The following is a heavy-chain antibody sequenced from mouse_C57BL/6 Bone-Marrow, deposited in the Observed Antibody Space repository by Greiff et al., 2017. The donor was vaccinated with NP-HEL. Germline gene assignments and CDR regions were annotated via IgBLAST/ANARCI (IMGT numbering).Heavy chain of an antibody. D-gene: IGHD2-3*01. V-gene: IGHV1-69*01. CDR3: ARIGCYDGYYLAWFAY. J-gene: IGHJ3*01. CDR2: IDPCGSNT. CDR1: GYTFTSYW. Sequence: QVQLQQPGAELVMPGASVKLSCKASGYTFTSYWMHWVKQRPGQGLEWIGEIDPCGSNTNYNQKFKGKSTLTVDKSSSTAYMQLSGLTSDDSAVYYCARIGCYDGYYLAWFAYWGQGTLVTVSA.